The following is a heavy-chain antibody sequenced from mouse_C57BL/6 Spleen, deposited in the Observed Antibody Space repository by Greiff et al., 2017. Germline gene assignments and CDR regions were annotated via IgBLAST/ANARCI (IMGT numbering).Heavy chain of an antibody. Sequence: VQGVESGAELVRPGASVTLSCKASGYTFTDYEMHWVKQTPVHGLAWIGAIDPETGGTASNQKFKGKAILTADKSSSTAYMELRSLTSEDSAVYYCTRYLYYDYDPFAYWGQGTLVTVSA. V-gene: IGHV1-15*01. J-gene: IGHJ3*01. CDR2: IDPETGGT. D-gene: IGHD2-4*01. CDR3: TRYLYYDYDPFAY. CDR1: GYTFTDYE.